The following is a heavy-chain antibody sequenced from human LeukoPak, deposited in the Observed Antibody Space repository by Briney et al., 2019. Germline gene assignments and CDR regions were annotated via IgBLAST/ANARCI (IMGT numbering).Heavy chain of an antibody. D-gene: IGHD2-2*01. CDR1: GGSFSGYY. V-gene: IGHV4-34*01. CDR2: INHSGST. J-gene: IGHJ6*02. Sequence: SKTLSLTCAVYGGSFSGYYWSWIRQPPGKGLEWIGEINHSGSTNYNPSLKSRVTISVDTSKNQFSLKLSSVTAADTAVYYCARFSIVVVPAAIYYYYYGMDVWGQGTTVTVSS. CDR3: ARFSIVVVPAAIYYYYYGMDV.